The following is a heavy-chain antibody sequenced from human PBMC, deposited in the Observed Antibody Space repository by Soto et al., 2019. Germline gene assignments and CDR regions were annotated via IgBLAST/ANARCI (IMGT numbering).Heavy chain of an antibody. CDR2: ISGSGGST. CDR3: AKDLYGDYGFDY. D-gene: IGHD4-17*01. V-gene: IGHV3-23*01. J-gene: IGHJ4*02. CDR1: GFTFSSYA. Sequence: EVQLLESGGGLVQPGGSLRLSCAASGFTFSSYAMSWVRQAPGKGLEWVSAISGSGGSTDYADSVKGRFTISRDNSKNTLYLQMTSLRAEDTAVYYCAKDLYGDYGFDYWGQGTLVTVSS.